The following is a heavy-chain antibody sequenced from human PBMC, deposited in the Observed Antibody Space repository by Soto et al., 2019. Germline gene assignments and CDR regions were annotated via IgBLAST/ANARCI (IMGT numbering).Heavy chain of an antibody. J-gene: IGHJ4*02. Sequence: GESLKISCKGSGYSFTSYWISWVRQMPGKGLEWMGRIDPSDSYTNYSPSFQGHVTISADKSISTAYLQWSSLKASDTAMYYCASQGHSGYDYLVDYWGQGXLVTVYS. V-gene: IGHV5-10-1*01. CDR3: ASQGHSGYDYLVDY. D-gene: IGHD5-12*01. CDR2: IDPSDSYT. CDR1: GYSFTSYW.